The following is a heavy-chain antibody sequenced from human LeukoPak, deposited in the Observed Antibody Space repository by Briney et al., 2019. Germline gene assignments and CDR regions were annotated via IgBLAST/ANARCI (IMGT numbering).Heavy chain of an antibody. Sequence: GGSLRLCCAAAGFTFSSYSMNWGRQAGGKGVEGGSYISSSSSTIYYADSVKGRFTISRDNAKNSLYLQMNSQRAEDTAVYYCARDLHGVDIVATIRQREMGSLWGQGALVTVSS. CDR3: ARDLHGVDIVATIRQREMGSL. V-gene: IGHV3-48*01. CDR1: GFTFSSYS. J-gene: IGHJ4*02. CDR2: ISSSSSTI. D-gene: IGHD5-12*01.